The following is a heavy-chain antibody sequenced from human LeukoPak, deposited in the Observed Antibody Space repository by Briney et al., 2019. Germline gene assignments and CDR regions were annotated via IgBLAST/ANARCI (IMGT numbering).Heavy chain of an antibody. Sequence: GESLKISCKGSGYSFTSYWIGWVRQMPGKGLEWMGIIYPGDSDTRYSPSFQVQVTISADKSISTASLQRSSLKASDTAMYYCARMTGFAYTSYYYYYMDVWGKGTTVTVSS. D-gene: IGHD3-16*01. CDR2: IYPGDSDT. CDR1: GYSFTSYW. J-gene: IGHJ6*03. CDR3: ARMTGFAYTSYYYYYMDV. V-gene: IGHV5-51*01.